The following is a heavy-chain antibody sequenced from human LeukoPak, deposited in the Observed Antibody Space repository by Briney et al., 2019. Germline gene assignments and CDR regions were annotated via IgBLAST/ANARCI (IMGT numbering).Heavy chain of an antibody. CDR1: GGTFSRYP. V-gene: IGHV1-69*04. CDR2: IIPILGIA. J-gene: IGHJ5*02. CDR3: ARDLGNYVVRWFDP. Sequence: GASVKVSCKAPGGTFSRYPISWVRQAPGQGLEWMGRIIPILGIANYAQKFQGRVTITADKSTSTAYMELSSLRSEDTAVYYCARDLGNYVVRWFDPWGQGTLVTVSS. D-gene: IGHD4-11*01.